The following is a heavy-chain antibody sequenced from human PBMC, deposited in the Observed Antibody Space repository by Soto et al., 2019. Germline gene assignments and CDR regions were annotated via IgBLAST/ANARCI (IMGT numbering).Heavy chain of an antibody. CDR3: ARWGYDSAYFYYGMDV. Sequence: PSETLSLTCAVYGGSFIGYYWSWIRQPPGKGREWIGEINHSGSTNYNPSLKSRVTISVDTSKNQFSLKLSSVTAADTAVYYCARWGYDSAYFYYGMDVWGQGTTVTVSS. V-gene: IGHV4-34*01. CDR2: INHSGST. D-gene: IGHD5-12*01. J-gene: IGHJ6*02. CDR1: GGSFIGYY.